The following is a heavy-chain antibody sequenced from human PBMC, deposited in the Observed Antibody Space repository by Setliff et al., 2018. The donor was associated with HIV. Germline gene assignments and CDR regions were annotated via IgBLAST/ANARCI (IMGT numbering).Heavy chain of an antibody. CDR1: GYTFTNYY. D-gene: IGHD5-12*01. CDR3: ARSAHDSETGY. V-gene: IGHV1-46*01. Sequence: ASVMVSCKASGYTFTNYYMHWVRQAPGQGLEWMGIIYPGGARRSYAQKFQGRVTMTWDTSTSTVYMEPSSLRSEDTAFYYCARSAHDSETGYWGQGTLVTVSS. J-gene: IGHJ4*02. CDR2: IYPGGARR.